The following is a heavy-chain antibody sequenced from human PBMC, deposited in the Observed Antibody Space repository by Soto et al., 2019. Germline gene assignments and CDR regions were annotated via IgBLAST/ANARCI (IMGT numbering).Heavy chain of an antibody. CDR3: GKYFEGARGYRGAFDN. J-gene: IGHJ4*02. V-gene: IGHV3-23*01. Sequence: EVELLESGGGLVQPGGSLRLSCVASRFTFTSYAMSWVRQAPGKGLEWVAVISASDGARIHADPVKGRLTISRDNSKNPQYWQMNSPSADYTAVYYCGKYFEGARGYRGAFDNWGQATEVIVSS. CDR2: ISASDGAR. CDR1: RFTFTSYA. D-gene: IGHD5-18*01.